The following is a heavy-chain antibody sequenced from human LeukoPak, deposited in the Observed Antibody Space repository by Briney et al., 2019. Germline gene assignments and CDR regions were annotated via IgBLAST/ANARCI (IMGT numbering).Heavy chain of an antibody. Sequence: SETLSLTCTASGGSISTYYWSWIRQPAGKGLEWIGRIYTGGSTNYNPSLKSRVTMSVDTSQNQFSLKVRSVTAADTAVYYCARGLLGATGYFQHWGQGTLVTVSS. D-gene: IGHD1-26*01. CDR1: GGSISTYY. CDR3: ARGLLGATGYFQH. CDR2: IYTGGST. J-gene: IGHJ1*01. V-gene: IGHV4-4*07.